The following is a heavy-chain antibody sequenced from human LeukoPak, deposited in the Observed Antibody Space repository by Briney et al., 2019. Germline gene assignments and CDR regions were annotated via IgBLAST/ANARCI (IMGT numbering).Heavy chain of an antibody. V-gene: IGHV4-4*07. D-gene: IGHD1-1*01. CDR2: IYISGST. Sequence: SETLSLTCTVSGGSISSYYWSWIRQPAGKGLEWIGRIYISGSTNYNPSLKSRVTMSVDTSKNQFSLKLSSVTAADTAVYYCARDRGTWNDDGFDYWGQGTLVTVSS. J-gene: IGHJ4*02. CDR3: ARDRGTWNDDGFDY. CDR1: GGSISSYY.